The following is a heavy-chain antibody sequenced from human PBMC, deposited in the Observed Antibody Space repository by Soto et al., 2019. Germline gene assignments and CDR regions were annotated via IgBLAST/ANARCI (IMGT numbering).Heavy chain of an antibody. CDR1: GFTFSSYW. CDR2: IKQDGSDK. CDR3: ATSSAAPGCY. J-gene: IGHJ4*02. V-gene: IGHV3-7*01. Sequence: EVHLVESGGGLVQPGGSLRLSCAASGFTFSSYWMSWVRQAPGKGLEWVANIKQDGSDKYYVDSVKGRFTISGDNAKNSLYLEMNILRAEDTAVYYCATSSAAPGCYWGQGTLVTVSS.